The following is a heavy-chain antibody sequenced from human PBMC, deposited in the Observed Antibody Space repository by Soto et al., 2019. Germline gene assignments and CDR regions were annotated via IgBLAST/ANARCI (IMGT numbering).Heavy chain of an antibody. CDR2: MNPNSGNT. J-gene: IGHJ4*02. CDR1: GYTFTSHD. Sequence: QVQLVQSGAEVKKSGASVKVSCKASGYTFTSHDINWVRQATGQGLEWMGWMNPNSGNTGYAQKFQGRVTMTRNNSISTAYMELSSLRSEDTAVYYCARWDYGYYARFDYWGQGTLVTVSS. V-gene: IGHV1-8*01. CDR3: ARWDYGYYARFDY. D-gene: IGHD4-17*01.